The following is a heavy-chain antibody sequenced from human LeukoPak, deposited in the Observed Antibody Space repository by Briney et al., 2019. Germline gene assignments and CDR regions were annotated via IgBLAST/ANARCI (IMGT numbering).Heavy chain of an antibody. CDR3: ARHLYDYVWGSYCAFDI. CDR1: GGSISSYY. CDR2: IYYSGST. D-gene: IGHD3-16*01. Sequence: SETLSLTCTVSGGSISSYYWSWIRQPPGKGLEWIGYIYYSGSTNYNPSLKSRVTISVDTSKNQFSLRLSSVTAADTAVYYCARHLYDYVWGSYCAFDIWGQGTMVTVSS. J-gene: IGHJ3*02. V-gene: IGHV4-59*08.